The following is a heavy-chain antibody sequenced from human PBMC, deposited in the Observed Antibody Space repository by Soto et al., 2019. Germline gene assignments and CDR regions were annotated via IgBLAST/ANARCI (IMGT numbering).Heavy chain of an antibody. Sequence: ASVKVSCKASGYTFTSYYMHWVRQAPGQGLEWMGIINPSGGSTSHAQKFQGRVTMTRDTSTSTVYMELSSLRSEDTAVYYCGRESVYIVATTWLSGGMDVSGQGTTDTVSS. J-gene: IGHJ6*02. D-gene: IGHD5-12*01. CDR3: GRESVYIVATTWLSGGMDV. CDR2: INPSGGST. V-gene: IGHV1-46*01. CDR1: GYTFTSYY.